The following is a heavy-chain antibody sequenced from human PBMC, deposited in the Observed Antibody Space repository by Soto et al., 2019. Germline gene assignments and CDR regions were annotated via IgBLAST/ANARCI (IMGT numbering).Heavy chain of an antibody. J-gene: IGHJ4*02. CDR3: AKRLALIGKVKLSPDVDH. CDR1: GFTFSSHA. Sequence: EVQLLESGGGLVQPEGSLRLSCAASGFTFSSHAMSWVRQAPGKGLEWVSAISYSGSNTYYTDSVKGRFTISRDNSKNSLYRQMNSLRVENTATYYCAKRLALIGKVKLSPDVDHWGQATLVTV. CDR2: ISYSGSNT. V-gene: IGHV3-23*01. D-gene: IGHD3-16*01.